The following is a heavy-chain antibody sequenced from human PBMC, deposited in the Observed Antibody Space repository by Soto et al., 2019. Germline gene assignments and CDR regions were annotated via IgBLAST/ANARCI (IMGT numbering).Heavy chain of an antibody. CDR1: GYTFTDYY. CDR3: ATAGVIIKGYYYYCYGMDV. V-gene: IGHV1-69-2*01. Sequence: EVQLVQSGAEVKKPGATVKISCKVSGYTFTDYYMHWVQQAPGKGLEWMGLVDPEDGETIYAEKFQGRVTITADTSTDTAYMELSSLRSEDTAVYYCATAGVIIKGYYYYCYGMDVWGQGTTVTVSS. D-gene: IGHD3-10*01. CDR2: VDPEDGET. J-gene: IGHJ6*02.